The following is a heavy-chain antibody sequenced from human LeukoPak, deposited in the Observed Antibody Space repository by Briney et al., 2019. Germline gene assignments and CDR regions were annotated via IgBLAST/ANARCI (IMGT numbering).Heavy chain of an antibody. Sequence: GGSLRLSCAASGFTFSSYAMSWVRQAPGKGLEWVSAISGSGGSTYYADSVKGRFTISRDNSKNTLYLQMNSLRAEDTAVYYCAKEKSITMIVVVITGGYFDYWGREPWSPSPQ. D-gene: IGHD3-22*01. J-gene: IGHJ4*02. CDR1: GFTFSSYA. CDR3: AKEKSITMIVVVITGGYFDY. V-gene: IGHV3-23*01. CDR2: ISGSGGST.